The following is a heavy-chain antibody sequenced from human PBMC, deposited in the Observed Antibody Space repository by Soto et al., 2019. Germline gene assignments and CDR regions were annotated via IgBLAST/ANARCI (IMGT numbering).Heavy chain of an antibody. CDR2: IIPILDTT. V-gene: IGHV1-69*01. Sequence: QVQVVQSGAEVKKPGSSVRVSCKASGCTSSSYAITWMRQAPGQGLEWMGGIIPILDTTDYAQKFQGRVTFTADESTSTVYMELSSLTSDDTAFYYCASGGTTVNRRFDFWGQGTLVTVSS. CDR3: ASGGTTVNRRFDF. CDR1: GCTSSSYA. J-gene: IGHJ4*02. D-gene: IGHD4-4*01.